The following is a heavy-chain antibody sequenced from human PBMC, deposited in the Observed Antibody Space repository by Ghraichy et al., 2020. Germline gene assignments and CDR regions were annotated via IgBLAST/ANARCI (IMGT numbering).Heavy chain of an antibody. D-gene: IGHD1-7*01. CDR1: GGTFSSYA. CDR2: IIPIFPTA. J-gene: IGHJ5*02. CDR3: SREGTFVSELLPGAIGSGLNWLDP. V-gene: IGHV1-69*06. Sequence: SVKVSCKASGGTFSSYAISWVRQAPGHGLEWMGGIIPIFPTANYARKFQGRVTITADMSTNTAYMELSGLTSEDTAVYYCSREGTFVSELLPGAIGSGLNWLDPWGQGTLVTVSS.